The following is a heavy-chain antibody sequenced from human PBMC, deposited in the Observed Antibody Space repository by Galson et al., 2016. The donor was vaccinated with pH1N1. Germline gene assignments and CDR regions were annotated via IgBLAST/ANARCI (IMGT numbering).Heavy chain of an antibody. D-gene: IGHD4-17*01. CDR3: ARHETVTGGSCYFFEY. V-gene: IGHV4-38-2*02. J-gene: IGHJ4*02. Sequence: SETLSLTCTVSGYSISSGYYWGWIRQPPGKGLEWIATIYRSGTTYYNPSLKSRLSISVDTSKNQFSLTVNSVTAADTAVYYCARHETVTGGSCYFFEYWGQGTQVSVSS. CDR2: IYRSGTT. CDR1: GYSISSGYY.